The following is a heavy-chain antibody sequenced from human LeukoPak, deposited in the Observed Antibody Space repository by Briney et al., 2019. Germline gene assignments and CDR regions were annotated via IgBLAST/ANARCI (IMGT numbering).Heavy chain of an antibody. J-gene: IGHJ4*02. V-gene: IGHV3-30-3*01. D-gene: IGHD3-22*01. CDR3: VRGGYYDSSDYYWASMAWYFDY. CDR2: ISYDGSNK. Sequence: GGSLRLSCAASGFTFRSYAMHWVRQTPGKGLEWVAVISYDGSNKYYADSVKGRFTISRDNSQNTLYLQMNSLRAEDTAVYYCVRGGYYDSSDYYWASMAWYFDYWGQGTLVTVSS. CDR1: GFTFRSYA.